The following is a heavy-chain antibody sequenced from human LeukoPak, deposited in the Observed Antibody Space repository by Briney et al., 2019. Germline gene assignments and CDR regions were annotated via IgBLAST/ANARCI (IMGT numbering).Heavy chain of an antibody. J-gene: IGHJ3*02. CDR1: GGSFSGYY. CDR3: ARRVVGASIRSRAFDI. V-gene: IGHV4-34*01. D-gene: IGHD1-26*01. Sequence: SETLSLTCAVYGGSFSGYYRSWVRQPPGKGLEWIGEINHSGSTNYNPSLKSRVTISVDTSKNQFSLKLSSVTAADTAVYYCARRVVGASIRSRAFDIWGQGTMVTVSS. CDR2: INHSGST.